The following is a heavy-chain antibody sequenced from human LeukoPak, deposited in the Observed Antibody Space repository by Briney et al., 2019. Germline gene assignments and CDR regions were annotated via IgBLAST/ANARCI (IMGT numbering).Heavy chain of an antibody. CDR2: IKQDGSEK. Sequence: GGSLRLSCAASGFTFSSYWMSWVRQAPGQGLEWVANIKQDGSEKYYVDSVEGRFTISRDNAKNSLYLQMNSLRAEDTAVYYCASARDPHFDYWGQGTLVTVSS. CDR3: ASARDPHFDY. J-gene: IGHJ4*02. V-gene: IGHV3-7*02. CDR1: GFTFSSYW.